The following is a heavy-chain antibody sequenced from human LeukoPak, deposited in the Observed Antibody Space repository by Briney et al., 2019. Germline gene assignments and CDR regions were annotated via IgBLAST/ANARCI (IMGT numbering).Heavy chain of an antibody. J-gene: IGHJ5*02. Sequence: PSETLSLTCAVYGGSFSGYYWSWIRQPPGKGLEWIGEINHSGSTNSNLSLKSRVTISVDTSKNQFSLKLSSVTAADTAVYYGASLVVAGNWFDPWGQGTLVTVSS. CDR2: INHSGST. V-gene: IGHV4-34*01. D-gene: IGHD6-19*01. CDR3: ASLVVAGNWFDP. CDR1: GGSFSGYY.